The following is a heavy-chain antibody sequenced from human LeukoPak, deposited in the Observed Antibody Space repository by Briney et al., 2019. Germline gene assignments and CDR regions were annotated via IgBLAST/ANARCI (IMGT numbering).Heavy chain of an antibody. Sequence: SETLSLTCTVSGGSISSSSYYWGWIRQPPGKGLEWIGSIYYSGSAYYNSSLKSRVTISVDTSKNQFSLKLSSVTAADTAVYCCARDLPNTLVRGILFDYWGQGTLVTVSS. D-gene: IGHD3-10*01. CDR3: ARDLPNTLVRGILFDY. CDR2: IYYSGSA. J-gene: IGHJ4*02. V-gene: IGHV4-39*07. CDR1: GGSISSSSYY.